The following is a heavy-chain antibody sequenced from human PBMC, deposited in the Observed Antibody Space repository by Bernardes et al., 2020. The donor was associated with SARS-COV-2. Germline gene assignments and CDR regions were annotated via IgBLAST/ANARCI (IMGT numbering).Heavy chain of an antibody. D-gene: IGHD1-7*01. CDR3: AGTSGTCCDY. J-gene: IGHJ4*02. CDR1: GFTFDDYA. V-gene: IGHV3-20*04. CDR2: INWNGGRT. Sequence: GGSLRLSCAASGFTFDDYAMSWVRQGPGKGLEWVSGINWNGGRTGYADSVKGRFTISRDNAKNTLYLQMNTLRAEDTAVYYCAGTSGTCCDYWGQGSLVTVSS.